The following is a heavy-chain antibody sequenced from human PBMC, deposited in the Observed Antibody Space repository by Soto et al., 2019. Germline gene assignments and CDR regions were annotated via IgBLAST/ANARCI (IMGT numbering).Heavy chain of an antibody. CDR3: ARRVGSYYYGVDG. D-gene: IGHD2-8*01. CDR1: GYTFNTYG. CDR2: ISTYNGNT. V-gene: IGHV1-18*01. J-gene: IGHJ6*04. Sequence: ASVKVSCKASGYTFNTYGISWVRQAPGQGLEWMGWISTYNGNTNYAQRLQDRITMTIDTSTNTAYMELRSLRSDDTAVYHCARRVGSYYYGVDGWCEGTTVTVPS.